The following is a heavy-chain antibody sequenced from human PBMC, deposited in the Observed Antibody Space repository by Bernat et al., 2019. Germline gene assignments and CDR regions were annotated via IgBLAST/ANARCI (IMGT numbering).Heavy chain of an antibody. J-gene: IGHJ4*02. Sequence: QVQLVESGGGVVQPGRSLRLSCAASGFTFSSYAMHWVRQAPGKGLEWVAVISYDGSNKYYADSVKGRVTISRDNSKNTLYLQMNSLRAEDTAVYYCARDLGRVFDYWGQGTLVTVSS. CDR1: GFTFSSYA. CDR2: ISYDGSNK. CDR3: ARDLGRVFDY. V-gene: IGHV3-30-3*01.